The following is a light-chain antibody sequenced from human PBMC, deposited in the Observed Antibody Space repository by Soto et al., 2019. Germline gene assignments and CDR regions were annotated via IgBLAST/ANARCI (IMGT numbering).Light chain of an antibody. CDR1: QSISSY. CDR3: QQSYSTPPNT. V-gene: IGKV1-39*01. CDR2: AAS. J-gene: IGKJ5*01. Sequence: DIQMTQSPSSLSASVGDRVTITCRASQSISSYLNWYQQKPGKAPKLLIYAASSLQSGVPSRFSGSGSGKDFTLNISSLQPEDFANYYCQQSYSTPPNTLGQGTRLEIK.